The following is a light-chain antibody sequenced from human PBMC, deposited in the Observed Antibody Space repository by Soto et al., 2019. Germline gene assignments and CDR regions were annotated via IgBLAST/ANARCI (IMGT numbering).Light chain of an antibody. CDR2: NNI. Sequence: QSVLTQPPSASGTPGQRVSISCSGSSSNIGSNTVRWYQHLPGTAPRLLIYNNIQRPSGVPDRFSGSKSGTSASLAISGLQSVDDAHYYCGVWDDSLDGHAVFGGGTQLTVL. CDR3: GVWDDSLDGHAV. V-gene: IGLV1-44*01. CDR1: SSNIGSNT. J-gene: IGLJ7*01.